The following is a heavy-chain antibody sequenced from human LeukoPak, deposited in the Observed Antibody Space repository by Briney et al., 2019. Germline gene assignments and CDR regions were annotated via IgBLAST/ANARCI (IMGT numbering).Heavy chain of an antibody. CDR2: ISTSGST. D-gene: IGHD6-19*01. Sequence: SETLSLTCTVSGGSINSGSYYWSWIRQPAGKGLEWIGRISTSGSTNYNPSLKSRLTMSVDTSKNQFSLKLSSVTAADTAVYYCARTAGQWLAWGLDYWGQGTLVTVSS. CDR1: GGSINSGSYY. CDR3: ARTAGQWLAWGLDY. J-gene: IGHJ4*02. V-gene: IGHV4-61*02.